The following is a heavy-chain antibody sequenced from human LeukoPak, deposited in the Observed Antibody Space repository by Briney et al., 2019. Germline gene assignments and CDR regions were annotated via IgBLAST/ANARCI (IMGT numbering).Heavy chain of an antibody. V-gene: IGHV3-74*01. CDR1: GFTFSSYW. CDR2: INTDGSST. J-gene: IGHJ5*02. CDR3: ARGGITIFGVVTLNWFDP. D-gene: IGHD3-3*01. Sequence: PGGSLRLSCAASGFTFSSYWMHWVRQAPGKGLVWVSRINTDGSSTSYADSVKGRFTISGDNAKNTLYLQMNSLRAEDTAVYYCARGGITIFGVVTLNWFDPWGQGTLVTVSS.